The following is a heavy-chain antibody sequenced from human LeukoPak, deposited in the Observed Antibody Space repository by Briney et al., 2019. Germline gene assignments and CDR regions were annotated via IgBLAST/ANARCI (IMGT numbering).Heavy chain of an antibody. CDR2: IYSGDIT. Sequence: GGSLRLSCAVSGFNVNSNYMSWVRQAPGKGLDWVSVIYSGDITYYADSVKGRFTISRDNSKNTLYLQMNSLRAEDTAVYYCGGNSDYWGQGILVTVSS. V-gene: IGHV3-53*01. CDR3: GGNSDY. CDR1: GFNVNSNY. J-gene: IGHJ4*02. D-gene: IGHD4-23*01.